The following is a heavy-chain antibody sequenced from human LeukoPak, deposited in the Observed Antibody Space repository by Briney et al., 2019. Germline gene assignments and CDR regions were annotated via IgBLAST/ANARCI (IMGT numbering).Heavy chain of an antibody. Sequence: GGSLRLSCAASGFTFSSYAMSWVREAPGKGLEWVSTMSGSGDSTYYADSVKGRFTISRDNSRNTLYLQMNSLRAEDTAVYYCAKTGAAPRDYYYGMDVWGQGTTVTVSS. V-gene: IGHV3-23*01. J-gene: IGHJ6*02. CDR1: GFTFSSYA. D-gene: IGHD6-13*01. CDR2: MSGSGDST. CDR3: AKTGAAPRDYYYGMDV.